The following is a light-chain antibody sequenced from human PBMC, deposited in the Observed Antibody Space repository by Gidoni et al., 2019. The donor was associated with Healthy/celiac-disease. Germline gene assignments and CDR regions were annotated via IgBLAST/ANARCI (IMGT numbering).Light chain of an antibody. CDR1: LSVLYSSNNKNY. V-gene: IGKV4-1*01. CDR3: QQYCSTPWT. J-gene: IGKJ1*01. Sequence: DIVTTPSPASLAVSLGERATINCKTSLSVLYSSNNKNYLAWYHQKPGQPPKLLIYWASTRESGVPDRFSSSGSGTDFTLTISSLQAEDVAVYYCQQYCSTPWTFXQXTKVEIK. CDR2: WAS.